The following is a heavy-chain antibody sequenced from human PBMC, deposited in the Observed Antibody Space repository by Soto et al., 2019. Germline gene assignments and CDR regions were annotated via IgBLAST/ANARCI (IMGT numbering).Heavy chain of an antibody. V-gene: IGHV1-46*03. J-gene: IGHJ4*02. CDR3: SRAPFASGSGWYDY. CDR2: INPNSGST. Sequence: QVQLVQSGAEVKKPGASVKVSCKASGYTFTTYYIHWVRQAPGQGLEWMGIINPNSGSTSSAQKFQGRGTMTRDTSTSTVYMELSSLRSEDTAVYYCSRAPFASGSGWYDYWGQGTLVTVSS. CDR1: GYTFTTYY. D-gene: IGHD6-19*01.